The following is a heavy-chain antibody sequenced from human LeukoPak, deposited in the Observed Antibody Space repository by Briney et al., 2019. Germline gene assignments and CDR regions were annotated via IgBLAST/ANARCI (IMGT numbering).Heavy chain of an antibody. V-gene: IGHV3-48*04. J-gene: IGHJ3*02. CDR2: ISTSSSNVI. Sequence: PGGSLGLSCAASGFTFSSCHMNWVRQAPGKGLEWVSFISTSSSNVIYYADSVKGRFTISRDDARNSLYLQMNSLRVEDTAMYYCARRDDFDIWGQGTLVTVSS. CDR3: ARRDDFDI. CDR1: GFTFSSCH.